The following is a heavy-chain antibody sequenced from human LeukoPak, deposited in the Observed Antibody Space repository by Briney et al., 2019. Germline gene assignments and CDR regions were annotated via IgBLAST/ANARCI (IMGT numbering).Heavy chain of an antibody. V-gene: IGHV1-2*02. D-gene: IGHD1-26*01. CDR2: INPNSGGT. Sequence: ASVKVSCKASGYTFTGYYMHWVRQAPGQGLEWMGWINPNSGGTNYAQKFQGRVTMTRDTSISTAYMELRSLRSDDTAVYYCARGAYSGSYYGIDYWGQGTLVTVSS. CDR3: ARGAYSGSYYGIDY. CDR1: GYTFTGYY. J-gene: IGHJ4*02.